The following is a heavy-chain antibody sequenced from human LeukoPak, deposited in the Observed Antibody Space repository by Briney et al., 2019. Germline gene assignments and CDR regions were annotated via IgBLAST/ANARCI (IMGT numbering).Heavy chain of an antibody. J-gene: IGHJ5*02. V-gene: IGHV5-51*01. Sequence: GESLKISCKGSGYRFTSYWIGWVRQMPGKGLEWMGIIYPGDSDTRYSPSFQGQVTISADKSISTAYLQWSSLKASDTAMYYCARQPEGTWFDPGAREPWSPSPQ. D-gene: IGHD1-1*01. CDR3: ARQPEGTWFDP. CDR1: GYRFTSYW. CDR2: IYPGDSDT.